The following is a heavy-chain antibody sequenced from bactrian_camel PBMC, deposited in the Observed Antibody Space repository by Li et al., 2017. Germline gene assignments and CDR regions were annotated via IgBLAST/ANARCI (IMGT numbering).Heavy chain of an antibody. D-gene: IGHD6*01. V-gene: IGHV3S53*01. Sequence: VQLVESGGGSVQAGGSLKLSCVASGYTDSTNCMGWSREIPGKEREGVAAIHKSGSPTYTYSVKGRFTISKDNAKNTLYLQMNSLKPEDTAMYYCAAVRYGVTWYLLCRARSADFGYWGQGTQVTVS. CDR2: IHKSGSP. J-gene: IGHJ6*01. CDR1: GYTDSTNC. CDR3: AAVRYGVTWYLLCRARSADFGY.